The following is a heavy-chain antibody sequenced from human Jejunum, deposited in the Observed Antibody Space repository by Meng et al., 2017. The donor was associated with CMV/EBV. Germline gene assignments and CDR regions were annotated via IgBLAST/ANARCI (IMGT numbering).Heavy chain of an antibody. CDR2: IGNSGTAT. Sequence: AYGFTVRAYAMGWVRQAPGKGLEWVSTIGNSGTATYYADSVKGRFTISRDNSKSTLYLQMNSLRADDTAVYYCARSPIAVAGAEGYWGQGALVTVSS. CDR3: ARSPIAVAGAEGY. V-gene: IGHV3-23*01. J-gene: IGHJ4*02. D-gene: IGHD6-19*01. CDR1: GFTVRAYA.